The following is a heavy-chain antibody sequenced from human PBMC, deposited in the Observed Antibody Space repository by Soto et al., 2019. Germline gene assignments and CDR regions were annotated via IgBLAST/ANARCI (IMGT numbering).Heavy chain of an antibody. Sequence: PGGSLRLSCAASGFTFSNAWMSWVRQAPGKELDWVGRIKSKTDGGTTDYAAPVKGRFTISRDDSKNSLYLQMNSLRAEDTVVYYCARDKGNWNSRTGHYMDVWGKGTTVTVSS. CDR3: ARDKGNWNSRTGHYMDV. V-gene: IGHV3-15*01. D-gene: IGHD1-7*01. J-gene: IGHJ6*03. CDR2: IKSKTDGGTT. CDR1: GFTFSNAW.